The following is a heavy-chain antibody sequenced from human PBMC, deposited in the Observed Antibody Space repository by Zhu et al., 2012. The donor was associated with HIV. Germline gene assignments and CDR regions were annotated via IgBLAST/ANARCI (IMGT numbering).Heavy chain of an antibody. D-gene: IGHD3-22*01. J-gene: IGHJ3*02. CDR3: ARPGYYDSRDAFDI. CDR1: GGSISSSSYY. CDR2: IYYSGST. Sequence: QVQLQESGPGLVKPSETLSLTCTVSGGSISSSSYYWGWIRQPPGKGLEWIGSIYYSGSTYYNPSLKSRVTISVDTSKNQFSLKLSSVTAADTAVYYCARPGYYDSRDAFDIWGQGTMVTVSS. V-gene: IGHV4-39*01.